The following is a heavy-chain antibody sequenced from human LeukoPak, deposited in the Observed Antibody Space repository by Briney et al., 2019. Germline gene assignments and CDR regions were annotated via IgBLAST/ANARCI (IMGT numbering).Heavy chain of an antibody. CDR3: ARLSGTYAVDY. V-gene: IGHV1-2*02. D-gene: IGHD1-26*01. CDR1: GYTFTSYY. J-gene: IGHJ4*02. Sequence: ASVKVSCKASGYTFTSYYMHWVRQAPGQGLEWLGWINPNSGGTNYAQKFQVRVTMTRDTSISTAYMELSRLGSDDTAMYYCARLSGTYAVDYWGQGTLVTVSS. CDR2: INPNSGGT.